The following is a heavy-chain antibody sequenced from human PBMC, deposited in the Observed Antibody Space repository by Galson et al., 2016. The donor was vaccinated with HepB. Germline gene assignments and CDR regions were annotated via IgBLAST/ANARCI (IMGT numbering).Heavy chain of an antibody. CDR2: MTPNSGNT. V-gene: IGHV1-8*01. CDR1: GYSFTAYYD. Sequence: SVKVSCKASGYSFTAYYDINWVRQAPGQGLEWMGWMTPNSGNTGYAQKFQGRVTMTRAISRSTAYMELSSLRSDDTAVYYCARLVQTGEYGYGYFAFEGGHYYGMDVWGQGTTVTVSS. J-gene: IGHJ6*02. CDR3: ARLVQTGEYGYGYFAFEGGHYYGMDV. D-gene: IGHD5-18*01.